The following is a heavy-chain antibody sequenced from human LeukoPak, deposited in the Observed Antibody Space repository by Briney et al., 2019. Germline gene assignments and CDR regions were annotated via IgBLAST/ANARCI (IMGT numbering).Heavy chain of an antibody. CDR1: GYTCTGYY. J-gene: IGHJ4*02. D-gene: IGHD1-20*01. CDR2: INPNSGGT. CDR3: ARADSFNWNGLCY. Sequence: ASVKVSCKASGYTCTGYYMHWVRQAPGQGLEWMGRINPNSGGTNYARKFQGRVTMTRDTSISTAYMELSRLRSDDTAVYYCARADSFNWNGLCYWGQGTLVTVSS. V-gene: IGHV1-2*06.